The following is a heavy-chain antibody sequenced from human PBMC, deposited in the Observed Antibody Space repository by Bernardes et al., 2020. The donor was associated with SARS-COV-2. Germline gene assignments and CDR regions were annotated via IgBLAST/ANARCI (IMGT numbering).Heavy chain of an antibody. CDR2: ISAYTGHT. J-gene: IGHJ4*02. D-gene: IGHD6-6*01. Sequence: ASVKVSCMASGYTFPSHGITWVRQAPGQGLEWLGWISAYTGHTYYVQKLQGRVALTTDTARSTAYMELRSLTSDDTAVYFCARDWGTTIAARPGPSDYWGQGTLVTVSS. CDR1: GYTFPSHG. V-gene: IGHV1-18*04. CDR3: ARDWGTTIAARPGPSDY.